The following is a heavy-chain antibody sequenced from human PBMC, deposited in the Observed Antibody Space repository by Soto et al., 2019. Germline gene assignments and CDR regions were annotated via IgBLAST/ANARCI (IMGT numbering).Heavy chain of an antibody. J-gene: IGHJ4*02. CDR2: INHSGST. V-gene: IGHV4-34*01. CDR3: ASLPDPGAISDSSGDY. Sequence: PSETLSLTCAVYGGSFSGYYWSWIRQPPGKGLEWIGEINHSGSTNYNPSLKSRVTISVDTSKNQFSLKLSSVTAADTAVYYCASLPDPGAISDSSGDYWGQGTIVTVYS. CDR1: GGSFSGYY. D-gene: IGHD3-22*01.